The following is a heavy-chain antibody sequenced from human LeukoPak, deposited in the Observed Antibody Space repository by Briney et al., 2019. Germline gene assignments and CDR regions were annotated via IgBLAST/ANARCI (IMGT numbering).Heavy chain of an antibody. CDR2: IRDSGSST. D-gene: IGHD1-26*01. Sequence: GGSLRLSCAASGFTFSSYAMSWIRQAPGKGLEWVSAIRDSGSSTHYADSVKGRFTTPRDNSKNTLFLQMNSLRAEDTAIYYCAKYGPQDSGSSHFDYWGQGALVTVSS. V-gene: IGHV3-23*01. J-gene: IGHJ4*02. CDR3: AKYGPQDSGSSHFDY. CDR1: GFTFSSYA.